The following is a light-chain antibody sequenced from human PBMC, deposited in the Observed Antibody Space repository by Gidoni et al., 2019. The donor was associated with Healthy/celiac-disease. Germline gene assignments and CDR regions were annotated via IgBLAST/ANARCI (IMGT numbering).Light chain of an antibody. CDR3: QQYDNLPG. CDR2: DES. J-gene: IGKJ5*01. V-gene: IGKV1-33*01. Sequence: DIQLTQSPSSLSASVGDRVTITCQARQDISNYLNWYQQKPGKAPKLLIYDESNLETGVPSRFSGSGSGTDVTFTISSLQPEDIETYYCQQYDNLPGFGQGTRLEIK. CDR1: QDISNY.